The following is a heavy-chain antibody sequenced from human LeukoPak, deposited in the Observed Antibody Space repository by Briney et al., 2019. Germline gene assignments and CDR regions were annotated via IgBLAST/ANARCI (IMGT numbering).Heavy chain of an antibody. V-gene: IGHV4-4*07. D-gene: IGHD3-10*02. CDR1: GGSMSSYY. Sequence: SETLSLTSTVSGGSMSSYYWSWIRQPAGKGLEWIGRIYTSGSTNYNPSLKSRVTMSVDTSKNLFSLKLNSVTAADTAVYYCARAPTFGYWFDAWGQGTLVTVSS. J-gene: IGHJ5*02. CDR3: ARAPTFGYWFDA. CDR2: IYTSGST.